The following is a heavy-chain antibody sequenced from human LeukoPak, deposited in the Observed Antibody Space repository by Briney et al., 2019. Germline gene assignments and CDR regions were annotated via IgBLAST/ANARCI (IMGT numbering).Heavy chain of an antibody. V-gene: IGHV4-34*01. Sequence: SETLSLTCAVYGGSFSGYYWSWIRQPPGKGLEWIGEINHSGSTDYNPSLKSRVTISVDTSKNQFSLKLSSVTAADKAVYYCARGTPYHYDSSGYYYGDYWGQGTLVTVSS. CDR2: INHSGST. CDR1: GGSFSGYY. D-gene: IGHD3-22*01. CDR3: ARGTPYHYDSSGYYYGDY. J-gene: IGHJ4*02.